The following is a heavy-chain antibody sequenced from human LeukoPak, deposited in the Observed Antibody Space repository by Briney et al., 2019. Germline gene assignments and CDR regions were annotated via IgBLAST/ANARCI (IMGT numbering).Heavy chain of an antibody. D-gene: IGHD3-10*01. Sequence: PSETLSLTCTVSGGSISSSSYYWGWIRQPPGKGLEWIGSIYYSGSTYYNPSLKSRVTISVDTSKNQFSLKLSSVTAADTAVYYCASLYGSGSHYFDYWGQGTLVTVSS. CDR3: ASLYGSGSHYFDY. V-gene: IGHV4-39*01. CDR1: GGSISSSSYY. J-gene: IGHJ4*02. CDR2: IYYSGST.